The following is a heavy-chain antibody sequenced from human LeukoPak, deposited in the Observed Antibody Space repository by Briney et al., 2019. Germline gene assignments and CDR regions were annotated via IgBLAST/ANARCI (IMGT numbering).Heavy chain of an antibody. CDR2: VYYTGSS. V-gene: IGHV4-59*01. CDR1: GGSISNYY. CDR3: ARGDNGYCNGGSCYSPRI. Sequence: SETLSLTCIISGGSISNYYWSWIRQPPGKGLEWIGYVYYTGSSNSNPSLKSRVTISIDTSNNQFSLKLSSVTAADTAMYYCARGDNGYCNGGSCYSPRIWGQGTMVTVSS. D-gene: IGHD2-15*01. J-gene: IGHJ3*02.